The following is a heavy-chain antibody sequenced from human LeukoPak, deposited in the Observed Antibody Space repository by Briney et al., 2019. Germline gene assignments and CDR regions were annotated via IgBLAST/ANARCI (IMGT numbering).Heavy chain of an antibody. CDR2: INHSGST. Sequence: SETLSLTCAVYGGSFSGYYWSWIRQPPGKGLEWIGEINHSGSTNYNPSLKSRVTISVDTSKNQFSLKLSSVTAADTAVYYCTRGTPAKAARPNYYYYYYMDVWGKGTTATVSS. CDR3: TRGTPAKAARPNYYYYYYMDV. D-gene: IGHD6-6*01. J-gene: IGHJ6*03. V-gene: IGHV4-34*01. CDR1: GGSFSGYY.